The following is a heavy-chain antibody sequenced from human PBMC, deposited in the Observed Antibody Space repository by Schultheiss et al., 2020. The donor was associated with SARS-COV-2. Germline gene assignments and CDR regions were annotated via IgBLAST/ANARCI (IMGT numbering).Heavy chain of an antibody. CDR3: AKGGPSIGYDFWSGYYPSYYYYYMDV. D-gene: IGHD3-3*01. CDR2: IKQDGSEK. V-gene: IGHV3-7*01. Sequence: GGSLRLSCAASGFTFSSYWMSWVRQAPGKGLEWVANIKQDGSEKYYVDSVKGRFTISRDNAKNSLYLQMNSLRAEDTAVYYCAKGGPSIGYDFWSGYYPSYYYYYMDVWGKGTTVTVSS. CDR1: GFTFSSYW. J-gene: IGHJ6*03.